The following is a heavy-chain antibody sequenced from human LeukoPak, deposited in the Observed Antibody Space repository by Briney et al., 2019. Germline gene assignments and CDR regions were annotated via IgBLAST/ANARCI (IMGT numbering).Heavy chain of an antibody. V-gene: IGHV1-2*02. J-gene: IGHJ6*02. CDR2: INPNSGGT. D-gene: IGHD3-10*01. Sequence: ASVKVSCKASGYTFTGYYMHWVRQAPGQGLEWMGWINPNSGGTNYAQNFEGRVTWTTDTSTSTAYMELRSLRLDDTAVYYCARDQPKAGLMIRGEGMDVWGQGTTVTVYS. CDR1: GYTFTGYY. CDR3: ARDQPKAGLMIRGEGMDV.